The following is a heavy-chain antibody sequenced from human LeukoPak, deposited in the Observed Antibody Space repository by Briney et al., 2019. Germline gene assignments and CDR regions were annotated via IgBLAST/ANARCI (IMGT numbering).Heavy chain of an antibody. J-gene: IGHJ3*02. V-gene: IGHV3-74*01. CDR1: GFTFSSYW. CDR2: INTDGSST. CDR3: ATDYYHSSGQSPDAFDI. D-gene: IGHD3-22*01. Sequence: GGSLRLSCAASGFTFSSYWMHWVRQAPGKGLVWVSRINTDGSSTSYADSVKGRFTISRDNAKSTLHLQMNSLRAEDTAIYYCATDYYHSSGQSPDAFDIWGQGTMVTVSS.